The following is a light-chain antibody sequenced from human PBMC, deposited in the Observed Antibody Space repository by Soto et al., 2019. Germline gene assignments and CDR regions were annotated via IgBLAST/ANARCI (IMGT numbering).Light chain of an antibody. V-gene: IGKV3-11*01. CDR2: DAS. CDR3: QQRSNWPWT. Sequence: VMTQAPATLSVSPGERASLSCRASQSVSSHLAWYQQKPGQAPRLLIYDASTRATGVPARFSGSGSGTEFTLTISSLEPEDFAVYYCQQRSNWPWTFGQGTKVDIK. CDR1: QSVSSH. J-gene: IGKJ1*01.